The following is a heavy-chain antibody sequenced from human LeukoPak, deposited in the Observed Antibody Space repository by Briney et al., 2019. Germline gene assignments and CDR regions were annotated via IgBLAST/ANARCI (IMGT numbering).Heavy chain of an antibody. CDR1: GYTFTSYG. CDR2: ISAYNGNT. V-gene: IGHV1-18*01. J-gene: IGHJ4*02. CDR3: ATITAAATHVFDN. Sequence: ASVKVSCKASGYTFTSYGISWVRQAPGQGLEWMGWISAYNGNTNYAQKLQGRVTMTRDTSTSTAYMELSSLESEDTAMYYCATITAAATHVFDNWGQGTLVTVSS. D-gene: IGHD6-13*01.